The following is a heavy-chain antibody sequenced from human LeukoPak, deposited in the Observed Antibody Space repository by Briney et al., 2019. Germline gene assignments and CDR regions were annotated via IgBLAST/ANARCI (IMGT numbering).Heavy chain of an antibody. D-gene: IGHD3-10*01. CDR3: NYGSGSYNY. CDR1: EFSVGSNY. CDR2: IYSGGST. Sequence: GGSLRLSCAASEFSVGSNYMTWVRQAPGKGLEWVSLIYSGGSTYYADSVKGRFTISRDNSKNTLYLQMNSLRAEDTAVYYPNYGSGSYNYWGQGTLVTVSS. J-gene: IGHJ4*02. V-gene: IGHV3-66*01.